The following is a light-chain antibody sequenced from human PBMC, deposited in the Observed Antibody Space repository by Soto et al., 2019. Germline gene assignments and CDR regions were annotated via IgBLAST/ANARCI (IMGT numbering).Light chain of an antibody. J-gene: IGKJ2*01. CDR2: DAS. CDR1: QSISSW. Sequence: DIQMTQSPSTLSASVGDRVTITCRASQSISSWLAWYQQKPGKAPKLLIYDASSLESGVPSRFSCSGSGTECTLTISSLQPDDFATYYCQQYNSYSPYTFGQGTKLEIK. CDR3: QQYNSYSPYT. V-gene: IGKV1-5*01.